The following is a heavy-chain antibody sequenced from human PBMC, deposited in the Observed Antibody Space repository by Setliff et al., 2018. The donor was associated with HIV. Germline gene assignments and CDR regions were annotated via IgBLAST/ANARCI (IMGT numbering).Heavy chain of an antibody. Sequence: ASVKVSCKASGYTFTRYGISWVRQAPGQGLEWMGWISGYNGNTKYVQKLQGRVTMTTDTSTSTVYMELRSLRSDDTAVYYCAREGGGHTSHGPTYYWGQGTLVTVSS. CDR1: GYTFTRYG. V-gene: IGHV1-18*01. D-gene: IGHD3-16*01. J-gene: IGHJ4*02. CDR3: AREGGGHTSHGPTYY. CDR2: ISGYNGNT.